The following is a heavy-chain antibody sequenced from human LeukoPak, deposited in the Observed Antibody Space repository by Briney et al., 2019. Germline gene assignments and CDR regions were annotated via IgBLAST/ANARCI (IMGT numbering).Heavy chain of an antibody. J-gene: IGHJ6*02. CDR2: ISYDGSNK. V-gene: IGHV3-30*18. Sequence: PGGSLRLSCAASGFTFSSYGMHWVRQAPGKGLEWVAVISYDGSNKYYADSVKGRFTISRDNSKNTLYLQMNSLRAEDTAVYYCAKDNNHNYGPYYYYGMDVWGQGTTVTVSS. D-gene: IGHD5-18*01. CDR1: GFTFSSYG. CDR3: AKDNNHNYGPYYYYGMDV.